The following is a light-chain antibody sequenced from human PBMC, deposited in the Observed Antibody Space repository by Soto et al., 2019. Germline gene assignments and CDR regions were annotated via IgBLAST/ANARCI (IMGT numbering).Light chain of an antibody. CDR2: DDG. CDR3: QVWDSSSDHPV. CDR1: NIGIKS. V-gene: IGLV3-21*02. Sequence: SYELTQPPSVSVAPGQTARITCGGNNIGIKSVHWYHQKAGQAPVLVVHDDGDRPSGIPERFSGSNSGNTATLTISRVGAGDEANYYCQVWDSSSDHPVFGGGTKLTVL. J-gene: IGLJ2*01.